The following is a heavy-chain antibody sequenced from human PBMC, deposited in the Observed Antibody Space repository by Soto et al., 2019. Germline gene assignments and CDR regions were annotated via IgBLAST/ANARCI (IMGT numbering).Heavy chain of an antibody. CDR1: GFSFSTYA. D-gene: IGHD6-25*01. CDR2: ISRSGDNT. CDR3: ARSERLDSPLDY. V-gene: IGHV3-23*01. J-gene: IGHJ4*02. Sequence: GGSLRLSCAATGFSFSTYAMNWVRQAPGKGLEWVSGISRSGDNTDYIDSVKGQFSVFRDNSKNTLYLQMHGLRAEDSAVYYCARSERLDSPLDYWGRGTLVTVSS.